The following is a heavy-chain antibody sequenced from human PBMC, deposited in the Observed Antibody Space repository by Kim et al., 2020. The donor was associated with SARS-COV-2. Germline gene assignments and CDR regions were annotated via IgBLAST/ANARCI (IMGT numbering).Heavy chain of an antibody. V-gene: IGHV1-3*01. J-gene: IGHJ4*02. D-gene: IGHD2-15*01. CDR1: GYTFTNYA. CDR3: VREGGGGGPSWQGFDY. CDR2: INAGNGNT. Sequence: ASVKVSCKASGYTFTNYAIHWVRQAPGQRLEWMGWINAGNGNTRYSQTFQGRVTITRDTSASTVYMELSSLRSEDTALYSCVREGGGGGPSWQGFDYWGQGTLVTVSS.